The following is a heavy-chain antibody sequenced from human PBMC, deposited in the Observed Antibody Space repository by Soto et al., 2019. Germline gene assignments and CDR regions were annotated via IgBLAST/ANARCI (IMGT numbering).Heavy chain of an antibody. Sequence: PGGSLRLSCAASGFTFKNYAMHWVRQAPGKGLEWVSSISSSSSYIYYADSVKGRFTISRDNSKDTLYLQMNSLRAEDTAVFYCARGPSSGYFRGDFDYWGQGTLVTVSS. CDR3: ARGPSSGYFRGDFDY. D-gene: IGHD3-22*01. CDR2: ISSSSSYI. J-gene: IGHJ4*02. V-gene: IGHV3-21*01. CDR1: GFTFKNYA.